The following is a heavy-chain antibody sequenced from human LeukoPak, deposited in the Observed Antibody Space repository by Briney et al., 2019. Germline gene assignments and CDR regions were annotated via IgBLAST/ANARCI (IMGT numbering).Heavy chain of an antibody. Sequence: PGGSLRLSCAASGFTVSSNYMSWVRQAPGKGLEWVSVIYSGGSTYYADSVKGRFTISRHSSKNTLYLQMNSLRAEDTAVYYCAREITYCSGGSCYTHFDYWGQGTLVTVSS. CDR3: AREITYCSGGSCYTHFDY. CDR2: IYSGGST. D-gene: IGHD2-15*01. CDR1: GFTVSSNY. J-gene: IGHJ4*02. V-gene: IGHV3-53*04.